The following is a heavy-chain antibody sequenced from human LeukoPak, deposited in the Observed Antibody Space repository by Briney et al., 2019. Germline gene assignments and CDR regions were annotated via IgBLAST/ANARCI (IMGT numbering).Heavy chain of an antibody. Sequence: GGSLRLSCAASGFTFDDYAMHWVRQAPGKGLEWVSGISWDSGSIGYADSVKGRFTISRDNAKNSLYLQMNSLRAEDTALYYCAKLRAGPEAAFDIWGQGTMVTVSS. J-gene: IGHJ3*02. CDR3: AKLRAGPEAAFDI. CDR2: ISWDSGSI. V-gene: IGHV3-9*01. D-gene: IGHD3-10*01. CDR1: GFTFDDYA.